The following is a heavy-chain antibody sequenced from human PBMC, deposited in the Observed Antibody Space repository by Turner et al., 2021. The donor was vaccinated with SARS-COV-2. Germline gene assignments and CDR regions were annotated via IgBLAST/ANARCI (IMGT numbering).Heavy chain of an antibody. CDR2: CDPEDGET. D-gene: IGHD3-3*01. J-gene: IGHJ6*02. CDR3: ATSNTIFGVVTNYYYYYGMDV. V-gene: IGHV1-24*01. CDR1: AFTLTELS. Sequence: QVQLVQSQSVVKKPGASVKVSCKVPAFTLTELSMHWLRQAPGKGLEWMGGCDPEDGETIYAQKFQGRVTMTEDTSTDTAYMELSSLRSEDTAVYYCATSNTIFGVVTNYYYYYGMDVWGQGTTVTVSS.